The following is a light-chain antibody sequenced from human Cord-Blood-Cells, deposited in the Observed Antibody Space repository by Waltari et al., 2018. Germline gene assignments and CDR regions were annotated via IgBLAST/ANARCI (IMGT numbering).Light chain of an antibody. CDR1: SSEVGGYNH. Sequence: HSALTQPASVSGSPGQPLTIPCPGTSSEVGGYNHVSWYQQHPGNAPKLMIYDVSKRPSGVSNRFSGSKSGNTASLTISGLQAEDEADYYCSSYTSSSTYVFGTGTKVTVL. V-gene: IGLV2-14*01. CDR3: SSYTSSSTYV. CDR2: DVS. J-gene: IGLJ1*01.